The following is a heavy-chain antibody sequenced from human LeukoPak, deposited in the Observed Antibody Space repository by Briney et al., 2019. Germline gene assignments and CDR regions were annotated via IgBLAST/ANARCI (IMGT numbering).Heavy chain of an antibody. J-gene: IGHJ6*03. CDR1: GGSISSDSHY. CDR3: ARGYAGQPYYMDV. V-gene: IGHV4-61*01. D-gene: IGHD3-16*01. CDR2: VYYSGST. Sequence: PSETLSLTCTVSGGSISSDSHYWNWIRQPPGKGLEWIGYVYYSGSTNYSPSLKSRVTISVDTSKNQFSLKLSSVTAADTAVYHCARGYAGQPYYMDVWGKGTSVTASS.